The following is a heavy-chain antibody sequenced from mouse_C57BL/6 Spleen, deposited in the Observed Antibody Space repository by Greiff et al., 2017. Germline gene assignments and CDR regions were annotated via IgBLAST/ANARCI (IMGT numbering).Heavy chain of an antibody. CDR2: ISPCYGDA. D-gene: IGHD2-1*01. V-gene: IGHV1-67*01. CDR3: ARRDDGNYGNAY. J-gene: IGHJ3*01. CDR1: GYTFTAYA. Sequence: QVQLQQSGPELVRPGVSVKISCKGSGYTFTAYAMHWVKQSHPKGLEWIGVISPCYGDASYNQKFKDKATMTVDKSSSTAYMELARLTSEDSAVYYCARRDDGNYGNAYWGQGTLVTVSA.